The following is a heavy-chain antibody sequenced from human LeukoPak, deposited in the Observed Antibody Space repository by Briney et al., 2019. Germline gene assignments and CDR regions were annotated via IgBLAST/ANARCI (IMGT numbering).Heavy chain of an antibody. V-gene: IGHV4-34*01. CDR2: INHSGST. CDR1: GGSFSGYY. CDR3: ARAVPCSGGSCYYFDY. J-gene: IGHJ4*02. D-gene: IGHD2-15*01. Sequence: PSETLSLTCAVYGGSFSGYYWSWIRQPPGKGLEWIGEINHSGSTNYNPSLKSRVTISVDTSKNQFSLKLSSVIAADTAVYYCARAVPCSGGSCYYFDYWGQGTLVTVSS.